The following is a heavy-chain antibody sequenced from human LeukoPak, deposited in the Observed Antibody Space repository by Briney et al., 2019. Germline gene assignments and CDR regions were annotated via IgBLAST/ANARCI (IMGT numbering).Heavy chain of an antibody. D-gene: IGHD6-19*01. CDR3: ARHGSGWSFDY. CDR1: GGSISGYY. CDR2: ISYSGNT. J-gene: IGHJ4*02. V-gene: IGHV4-59*08. Sequence: PSETLSLTCTVSGGSISGYYWSWIWQPPGKGLEWIGYISYSGNTNHNPSLKSRVSISVDTSKNQFSLNLNSVTAADTAVFYCARHGSGWSFDYWGQGTLVTVSS.